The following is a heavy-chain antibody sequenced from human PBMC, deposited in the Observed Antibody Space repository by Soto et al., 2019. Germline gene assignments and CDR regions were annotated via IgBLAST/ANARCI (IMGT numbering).Heavy chain of an antibody. CDR2: IYYSGST. J-gene: IGHJ6*02. CDR1: GGSISSGGYY. V-gene: IGHV4-31*03. CDR3: ARFYDYVRSRGMDV. D-gene: IGHD3-16*01. Sequence: SETLSLTCTVSGGSISSGGYYWSWIRQHPGKGLEWIGYIYYSGSTYYNPSLKSRVTISVDTSKNQFSLKLSSVTAADTAVYYCARFYDYVRSRGMDVWGQGTTVTVSS.